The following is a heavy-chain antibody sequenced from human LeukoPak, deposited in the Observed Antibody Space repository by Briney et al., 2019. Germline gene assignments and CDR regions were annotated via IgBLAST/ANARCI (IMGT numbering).Heavy chain of an antibody. V-gene: IGHV3-21*01. D-gene: IGHD3-10*01. CDR3: ARNLPYNYYGSGSYYTAIDY. CDR2: ISSSSSYI. Sequence: GGSLRLSCAASGFTFSSYSMHWVRQAPGKGLEWVSSISSSSSYIYYADSVKGRFTISRDNAKNSLYLQMNSLRAEDTAVYYCARNLPYNYYGSGSYYTAIDYWGQGTLVTVSS. CDR1: GFTFSSYS. J-gene: IGHJ4*02.